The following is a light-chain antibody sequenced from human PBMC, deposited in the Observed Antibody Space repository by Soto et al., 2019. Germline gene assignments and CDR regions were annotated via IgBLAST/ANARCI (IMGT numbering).Light chain of an antibody. CDR1: QSFRGL. CDR3: QQRHMWPIT. J-gene: IGKJ5*01. V-gene: IGKV3-11*01. Sequence: EVVLAQSPVTLSLSPGERSTLSCRASQSFRGLLAWYQQKPGQAPRLLIYDAYNRATGIPPRFSGSGSGTDFTLTISSLEPEDSAVYYCQQRHMWPITVGQGTRLDIK. CDR2: DAY.